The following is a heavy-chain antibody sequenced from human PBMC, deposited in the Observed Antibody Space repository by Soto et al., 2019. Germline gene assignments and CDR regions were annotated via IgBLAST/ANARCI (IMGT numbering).Heavy chain of an antibody. V-gene: IGHV5-51*01. J-gene: IGHJ6*02. CDR1: GYSFTSYW. Sequence: GESLKISCKGSGYSFTSYWIGWVRQMPGKGLEWMGIIYPGDSDTRYSPSFQGQVTISADKSISTAYLQWSSLKASDTAMYYWARTSAAGIYYYGMDVWGQGTTVTVSS. CDR2: IYPGDSDT. D-gene: IGHD6-13*01. CDR3: ARTSAAGIYYYGMDV.